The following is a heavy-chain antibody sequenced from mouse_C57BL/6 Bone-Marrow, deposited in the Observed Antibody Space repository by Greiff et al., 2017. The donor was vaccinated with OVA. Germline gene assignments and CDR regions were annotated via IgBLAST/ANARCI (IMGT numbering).Heavy chain of an antibody. J-gene: IGHJ1*03. V-gene: IGHV5-12*01. CDR1: GFTFSDYY. CDR2: ISNGGGST. Sequence: EVQLVESGGGLVQPGGSLKLSCAASGFTFSDYYMYWVRQTPEKRLEWVAYISNGGGSTYYPDTVKGRFTISSDNAKNTLYLQMSRLKSEDTAMYYCARHTSWYFDVWGTGTTVTVSS. D-gene: IGHD1-1*01. CDR3: ARHTSWYFDV.